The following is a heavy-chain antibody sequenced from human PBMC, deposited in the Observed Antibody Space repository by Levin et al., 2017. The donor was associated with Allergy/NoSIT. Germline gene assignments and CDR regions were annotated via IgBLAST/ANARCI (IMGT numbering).Heavy chain of an antibody. D-gene: IGHD6-19*01. V-gene: IGHV3-30*04. Sequence: PGESLKISCAASGFTFSSYAMHWVRQAPGKGLEWVAVISYDGSNKYYADSVKGRFTISRDNSKNTLYLQMNSLRAEDTAVYYCARGNGWYRYYYYGMDVWGQGTTVTVSS. CDR1: GFTFSSYA. CDR2: ISYDGSNK. CDR3: ARGNGWYRYYYYGMDV. J-gene: IGHJ6*02.